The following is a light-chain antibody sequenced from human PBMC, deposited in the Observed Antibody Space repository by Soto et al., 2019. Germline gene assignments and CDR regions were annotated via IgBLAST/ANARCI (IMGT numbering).Light chain of an antibody. Sequence: DIQLTQSPSVLSASVGDTVTITCRASQALSNYLAWYQQKPGKAPDLLIYSASTVKTGVPPRFSGSGSGRDFTLTISSLRPDDIATYFCQHSYSSPPWTFGPGTKVDIK. V-gene: IGKV1-9*01. CDR1: QALSNY. CDR3: QHSYSSPPWT. CDR2: SAS. J-gene: IGKJ1*01.